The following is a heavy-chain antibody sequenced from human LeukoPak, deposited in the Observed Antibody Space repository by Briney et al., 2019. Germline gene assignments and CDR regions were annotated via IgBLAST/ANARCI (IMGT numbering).Heavy chain of an antibody. CDR2: IKQGGSDK. J-gene: IGHJ5*02. V-gene: IGHV3-7*01. Sequence: PGGSLRLSCEVSGFTLSNRWMTWVRQAPGKGLEWVATIKQGGSDKFYVDSVKGRFTISGDNAKNSLYLQMNSLRAEDTAVYYCARDPFDPWGQGTLVTVSS. CDR3: ARDPFDP. CDR1: GFTLSNRW.